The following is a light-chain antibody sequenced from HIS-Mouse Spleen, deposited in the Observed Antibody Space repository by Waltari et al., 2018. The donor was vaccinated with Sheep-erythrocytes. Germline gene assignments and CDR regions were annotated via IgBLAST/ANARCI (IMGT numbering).Light chain of an antibody. V-gene: IGLV2-11*01. CDR3: CSYAGSYNHV. Sequence: QSALTQPRSVSGSPGQSVTISCTGTSSDVGGYNYVSWYQHHPGNAPKLMIYDVSKRPSGVPVRFSSSKSGNTASLTISGLQAEDEADYYCCSYAGSYNHVFATGTKVTVL. J-gene: IGLJ1*01. CDR1: SSDVGGYNY. CDR2: DVS.